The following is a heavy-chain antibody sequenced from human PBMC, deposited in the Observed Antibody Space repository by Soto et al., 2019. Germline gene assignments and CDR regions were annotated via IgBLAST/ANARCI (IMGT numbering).Heavy chain of an antibody. CDR2: IYSGGST. Sequence: GGSLRLSCAASGFTVSSNYMSWVRQAPGKGLEWVSVIYSGGSTYYADSVKGRFTISRDNYKNALYLQMNSLRAEDTAVYYCARDGRGYRTHYGMDVWGQGTTVTVSS. CDR3: ARDGRGYRTHYGMDV. CDR1: GFTVSSNY. D-gene: IGHD5-18*01. V-gene: IGHV3-53*01. J-gene: IGHJ6*02.